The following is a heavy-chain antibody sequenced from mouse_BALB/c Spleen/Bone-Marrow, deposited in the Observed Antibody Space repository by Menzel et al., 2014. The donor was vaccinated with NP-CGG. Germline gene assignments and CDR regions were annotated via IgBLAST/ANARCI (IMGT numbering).Heavy chain of an antibody. J-gene: IGHJ1*01. CDR1: GFNIKDTY. CDR3: ARWGTTATWYFDV. Sequence: VQLQQSGAELVKPGASVKLSCTASGFNIKDTYMHWVKQRPEQGLEWIGRIDPANGNTKYDPKFQGKATITADTSSNTAYLQLSSLTSEDTAVYYCARWGTTATWYFDVWGAGTTVTVSS. D-gene: IGHD1-2*01. CDR2: IDPANGNT. V-gene: IGHV14-3*02.